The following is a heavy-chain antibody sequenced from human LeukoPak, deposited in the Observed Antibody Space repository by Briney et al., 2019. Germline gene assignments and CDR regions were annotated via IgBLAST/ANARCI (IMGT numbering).Heavy chain of an antibody. V-gene: IGHV4-30-2*01. CDR3: ARGADILSPHFDY. CDR1: GGSISSGGYY. J-gene: IGHJ4*02. D-gene: IGHD3-9*01. Sequence: SQTLSLTCTVSGGSISSGGYYWSWIRQHPGKGLEWIGYIYHSGSTYYNPSLKSRVTISVDRSKNQFSLKLSSVTAADTAVYYCARGADILSPHFDYWGQGTLVTVSS. CDR2: IYHSGST.